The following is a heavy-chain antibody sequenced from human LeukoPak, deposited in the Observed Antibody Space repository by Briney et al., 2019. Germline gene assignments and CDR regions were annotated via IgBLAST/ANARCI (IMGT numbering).Heavy chain of an antibody. Sequence: PSETLSLTRTVSGGSISSYYWSWLRQPPGKGREWIGYIYYCGSTNYNPSLKSPVTISVDTSKNQFSLKLRSVTAADTAVYYCATLHYDSSGYPTNFDYWGQGTLVTVSS. V-gene: IGHV4-59*01. D-gene: IGHD3-22*01. CDR1: GGSISSYY. CDR2: IYYCGST. J-gene: IGHJ4*02. CDR3: ATLHYDSSGYPTNFDY.